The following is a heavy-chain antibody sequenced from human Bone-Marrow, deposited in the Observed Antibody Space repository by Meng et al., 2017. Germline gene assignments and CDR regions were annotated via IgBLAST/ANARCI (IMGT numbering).Heavy chain of an antibody. V-gene: IGHV7-4-1*02. J-gene: IGHJ5*02. CDR1: GYTFTSYA. Sequence: ASVKVSCKASGYTFTSYAMHWVRQAPGQGLEWMGWINTNTGNPTYAQGFTGRFVFSLDTSVSTAYLQISSLKAEDTAVYYCARSKEYSYGHGVGWFDPWGQGTLITVSS. CDR3: ARSKEYSYGHGVGWFDP. CDR2: INTNTGNP. D-gene: IGHD5-18*01.